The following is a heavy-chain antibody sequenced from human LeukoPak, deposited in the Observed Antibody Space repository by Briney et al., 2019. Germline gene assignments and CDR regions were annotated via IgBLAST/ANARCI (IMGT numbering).Heavy chain of an antibody. CDR3: AKKSRGSGSYYGDY. J-gene: IGHJ4*02. V-gene: IGHV3-23*01. CDR1: GFTFSSYG. CDR2: ISGSGGST. D-gene: IGHD3-10*01. Sequence: GGSLRLSCAASGFTFSSYGMSWVRQAPGKGLEWVSAISGSGGSTYYADSVKGRFTISRDNSKNTLYLQMKSLRAEDTAVYYCAKKSRGSGSYYGDYWGQGILVTVSS.